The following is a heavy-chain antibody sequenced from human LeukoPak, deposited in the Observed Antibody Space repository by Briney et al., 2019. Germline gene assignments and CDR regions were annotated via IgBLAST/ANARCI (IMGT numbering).Heavy chain of an antibody. CDR2: ISGGAYST. V-gene: IGHV3-23*01. CDR3: AKDSRGYDKPFDS. D-gene: IGHD5-12*01. Sequence: GGSLRLSCAASGFTFGNFATSWVRQAPGKGLEWVSLISGGAYSTYYADSVKGRFTISRDNSKNTLSLQMNSLRAEDTAIYFCAKDSRGYDKPFDSWGQGTPVTVSS. CDR1: GFTFGNFA. J-gene: IGHJ4*02.